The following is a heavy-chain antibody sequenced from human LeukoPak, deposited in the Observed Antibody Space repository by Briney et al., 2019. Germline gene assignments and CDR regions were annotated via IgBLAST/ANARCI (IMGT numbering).Heavy chain of an antibody. CDR3: AREARPGYSYGYNCLDY. V-gene: IGHV3-48*03. D-gene: IGHD5-18*01. J-gene: IGHJ4*02. CDR2: ISSSGSTI. CDR1: GFTFSSYE. Sequence: PGGSLRLSCAASGFTFSSYEMNWVRQAPGKGLEWVSYISSSGSTIYYADSVKGRFTISRDNAKNSLYLQMNSLRAEDTAVYYCAREARPGYSYGYNCLDYWGQGTLVTVSS.